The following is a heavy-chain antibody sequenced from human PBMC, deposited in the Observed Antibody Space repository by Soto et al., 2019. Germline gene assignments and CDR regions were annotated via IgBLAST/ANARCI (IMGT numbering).Heavy chain of an antibody. J-gene: IGHJ4*02. CDR2: IYYSRN. Sequence: SETLSLTCNVSGGSISNFHLSWIRQPPGKGLEWIGYIYYSRNYYNPSLTSRVSMSLDKSKNQFSLHLKSVTAADTALYFCALGGYNYGRPIDFWGQGTRVTVSS. D-gene: IGHD5-18*01. V-gene: IGHV4-59*01. CDR3: ALGGYNYGRPIDF. CDR1: GGSISNFH.